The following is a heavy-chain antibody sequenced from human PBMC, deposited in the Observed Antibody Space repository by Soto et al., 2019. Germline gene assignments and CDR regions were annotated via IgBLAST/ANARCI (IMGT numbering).Heavy chain of an antibody. D-gene: IGHD1-26*01. J-gene: IGHJ4*02. CDR1: GFTFRSYA. V-gene: IGHV3-23*01. Sequence: GGSLRLSCAASGFTFRSYAMIWVRQAPGKGLEWVSSISGSGGDTYYADPVKGRFTISRDNSKDTVFLQMNSLRDEDTALYYCAQDRSGSRAGYWGQGGLVTVSS. CDR3: AQDRSGSRAGY. CDR2: ISGSGGDT.